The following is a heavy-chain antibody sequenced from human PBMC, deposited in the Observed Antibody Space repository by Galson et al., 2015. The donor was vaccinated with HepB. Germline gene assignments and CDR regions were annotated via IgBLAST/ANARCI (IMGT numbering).Heavy chain of an antibody. CDR1: GFTFDDYA. J-gene: IGHJ4*02. CDR2: ISWNGGSI. V-gene: IGHV3-9*01. CDR3: AKDRARVGYNADS. D-gene: IGHD5-24*01. Sequence: SLRLSCAASGFTFDDYAMHWVRQAPGKGLEWLSGISWNGGSIGYADSVKGRFTISRDNAKNSLYLQMNSLRAEDTAFYYCAKDRARVGYNADSWGKGTLVTVSS.